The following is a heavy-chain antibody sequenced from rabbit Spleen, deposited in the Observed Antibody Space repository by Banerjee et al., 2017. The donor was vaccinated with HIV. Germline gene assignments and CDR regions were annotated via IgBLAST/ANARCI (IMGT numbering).Heavy chain of an antibody. D-gene: IGHD8-1*01. CDR1: GFSFSDRDV. V-gene: IGHV1S45*01. J-gene: IGHJ6*01. CDR3: ARDTGSSFSSYGMDL. CDR2: INTATGKA. Sequence: QEQLVESRGGLVKPGGSLTLTCKASGFSFSDRDVMCWVRQAPGKGLEWIACINTATGKAVYASWAKGRFTISKTSSTTVTLQMTSLTAADTATYFCARDTGSSFSSYGMDLWGPGTLVTVS.